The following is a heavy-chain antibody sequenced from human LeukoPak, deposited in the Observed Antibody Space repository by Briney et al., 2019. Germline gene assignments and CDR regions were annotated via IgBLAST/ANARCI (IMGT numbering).Heavy chain of an antibody. V-gene: IGHV3-48*03. J-gene: IGHJ4*02. CDR2: ISSSGSTM. CDR3: ATARGAY. CDR1: GFTFSSYE. Sequence: GGSLRLSCAASGFTFSSYEINWVRQAPGKGLEWVSYISSSGSTMYYADSVKGRFTISRDNAKNSLCLQMNSLRAEDTAVYYCATARGAYWGQGTLVTVSS. D-gene: IGHD4/OR15-4a*01.